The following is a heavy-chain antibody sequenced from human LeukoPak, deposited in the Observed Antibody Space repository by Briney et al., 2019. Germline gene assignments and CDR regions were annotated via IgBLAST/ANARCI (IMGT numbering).Heavy chain of an antibody. D-gene: IGHD3-10*01. J-gene: IGHJ6*03. CDR2: IKPDGSET. CDR3: ARGDYYGSGSGNYYMDV. CDR1: GFSFSSYW. Sequence: PGGSLRLSCAASGFSFSSYWMSWVRQAPGKGLEWVANIKPDGSETYYVDSVKGRFTISRDNAKNSLYLQMNSLRAEDTAVYYCARGDYYGSGSGNYYMDVWGKGTTVTVSS. V-gene: IGHV3-7*01.